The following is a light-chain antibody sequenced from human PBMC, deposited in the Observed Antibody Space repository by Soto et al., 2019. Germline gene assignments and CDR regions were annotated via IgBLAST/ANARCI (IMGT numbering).Light chain of an antibody. V-gene: IGKV1-5*03. CDR2: KAS. J-gene: IGKJ1*01. CDR1: QTISSW. Sequence: DIQMTHSPSTLSGSVADRVTITFRASQTISSWLAWYQQKPGKAPKLLIYKASTLKSGVPSRFSGSGSGTEFTLTISSLQPDDFATYYCQNYNSYSEAFGQGTKVDIK. CDR3: QNYNSYSEA.